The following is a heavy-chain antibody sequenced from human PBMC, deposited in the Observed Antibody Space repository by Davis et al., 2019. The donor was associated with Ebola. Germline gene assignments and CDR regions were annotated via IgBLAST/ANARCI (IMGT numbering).Heavy chain of an antibody. CDR3: ARLRMGGHGMDV. CDR2: IYHSGST. CDR1: GNSISSGYY. J-gene: IGHJ6*02. D-gene: IGHD1-26*01. V-gene: IGHV4-38-2*02. Sequence: SETLSLTCTVSGNSISSGYYWGWIRQPPGKGLEWIGSIYHSGSTYYNFSLKSRVSISLDTSKNQFSLKLSSVTAADTAVYYCARLRMGGHGMDVWGQGTTVTVSS.